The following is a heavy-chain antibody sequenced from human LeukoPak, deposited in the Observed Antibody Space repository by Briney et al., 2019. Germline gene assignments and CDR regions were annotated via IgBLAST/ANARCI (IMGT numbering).Heavy chain of an antibody. V-gene: IGHV1-69*05. Sequence: ASVKVSCKASGGTFSSYAISWVRQAPGQGLEWMGRIIPIFGTANYAQKFQGRVTITTDESTSTAYMELSSLRSEDTAVYYCARAARAGTYNFDYWGQGTLVTVSS. D-gene: IGHD6-19*01. CDR2: IIPIFGTA. CDR3: ARAARAGTYNFDY. J-gene: IGHJ4*02. CDR1: GGTFSSYA.